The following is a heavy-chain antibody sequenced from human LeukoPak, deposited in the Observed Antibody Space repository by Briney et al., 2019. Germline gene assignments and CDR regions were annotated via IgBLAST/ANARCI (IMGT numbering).Heavy chain of an antibody. CDR2: ISAYNGNT. CDR1: GYTFTSYG. J-gene: IGHJ4*02. D-gene: IGHD1-1*01. V-gene: IGHV1-18*01. Sequence: ASVTVSCKASGYTFTSYGISWVRQAPGQGLEGMEWISAYNGNTNYAQKLQGRVTMTTDTSTSTAYMELRSLRSDDTAVYYCAGDRATGTSRTPFDYWGQGTLVTVSS. CDR3: AGDRATGTSRTPFDY.